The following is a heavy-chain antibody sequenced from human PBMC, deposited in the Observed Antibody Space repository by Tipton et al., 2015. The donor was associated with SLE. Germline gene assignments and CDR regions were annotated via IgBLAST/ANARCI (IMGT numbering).Heavy chain of an antibody. CDR2: IYHDGSP. J-gene: IGHJ5*02. V-gene: IGHV4-4*02. CDR1: ADSISSSNW. CDR3: ARLPTGFPNWFDP. D-gene: IGHD4-11*01. Sequence: TLSLTCAVSADSISSSNWWTWVRQSPGKGLEWIGEIYHDGSPNYNPSLKSRVTISIDRSKKQFSLNLSSVTAADTAVYYCARLPTGFPNWFDPWGQGTLVTVSS.